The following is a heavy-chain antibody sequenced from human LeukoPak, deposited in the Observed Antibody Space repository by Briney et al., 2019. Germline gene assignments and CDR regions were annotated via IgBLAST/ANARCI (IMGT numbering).Heavy chain of an antibody. D-gene: IGHD6-19*01. V-gene: IGHV3-23*01. CDR2: ISGSGGST. Sequence: GGSLRLSCATSGFTFTNYWMHWVRQVPGKGLEWVSAISGSGGSTYYADSVKGRFTISRDNSKNTLYLQMNSLRAEDTAVYYCATSARGYSSGWYGTQHWGQGTLVTVSS. J-gene: IGHJ1*01. CDR1: GFTFTNYW. CDR3: ATSARGYSSGWYGTQH.